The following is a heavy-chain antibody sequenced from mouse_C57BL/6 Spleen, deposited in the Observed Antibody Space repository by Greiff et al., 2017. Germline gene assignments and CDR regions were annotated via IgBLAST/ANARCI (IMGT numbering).Heavy chain of an antibody. Sequence: QVQLQQSGPELVKPGASVKISCKASGYAFSSSWMNWVKQRPGKGLEWIGRIYPGDGDTNYNGQFKGKATLTADKSSSTAYMQLSSLTSEDSAVYFCASKGGSSAFDYWGQGTTLTGSS. J-gene: IGHJ2*01. CDR2: IYPGDGDT. CDR3: ASKGGSSAFDY. CDR1: GYAFSSSW. D-gene: IGHD1-1*01. V-gene: IGHV1-82*01.